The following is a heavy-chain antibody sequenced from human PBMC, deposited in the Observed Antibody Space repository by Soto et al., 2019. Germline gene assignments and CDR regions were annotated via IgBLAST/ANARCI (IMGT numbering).Heavy chain of an antibody. V-gene: IGHV3-23*01. J-gene: IGHJ6*03. CDR3: AKAKSAGYYYYYMDV. CDR2: ISGSGGST. CDR1: GFTFSSYA. Sequence: EVQLLESGGGLVQPGGSLRLSCAASGFTFSSYAMSWVRQAPGKGLEWVSAISGSGGSTYYADSVKGRFTISRDHAKNTLYLQMNSLRAEDTAVYYCAKAKSAGYYYYYMDVWGKGATVTVSS. D-gene: IGHD6-13*01.